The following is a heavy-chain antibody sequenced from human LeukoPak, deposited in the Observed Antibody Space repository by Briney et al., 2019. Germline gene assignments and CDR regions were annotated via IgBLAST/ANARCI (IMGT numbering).Heavy chain of an antibody. V-gene: IGHV3-7*01. CDR1: GFTFSSYW. CDR3: ARDWYYYDSSGYYPLGFDY. J-gene: IGHJ4*02. Sequence: GGSLRLSCAASGFTFSSYWMSWVRQAPGKGLEWVANIKQDGSEKYYVDSAKGRFTISRDNAKNSLYLQMNSLRAEDTAVYYCARDWYYYDSSGYYPLGFDYWGQGTLVTVSS. D-gene: IGHD3-22*01. CDR2: IKQDGSEK.